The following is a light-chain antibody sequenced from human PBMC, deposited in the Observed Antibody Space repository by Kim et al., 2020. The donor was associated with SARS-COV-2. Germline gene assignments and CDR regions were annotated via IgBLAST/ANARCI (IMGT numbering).Light chain of an antibody. Sequence: SALTQDPAVSVALGQTVRITCQGDSLRSYYASWYQQKPGQAPVLVIYGKNNRPSGIPDRFSGSSSGNTASLTITGAQAEDEADYYCNSRDSSGNHWVFGGGTKLTVL. V-gene: IGLV3-19*01. CDR2: GKN. J-gene: IGLJ3*02. CDR3: NSRDSSGNHWV. CDR1: SLRSYY.